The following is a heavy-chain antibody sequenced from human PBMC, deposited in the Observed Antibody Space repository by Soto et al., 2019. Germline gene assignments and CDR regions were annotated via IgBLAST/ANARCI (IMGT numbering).Heavy chain of an antibody. CDR1: GYTSTTYG. Sequence: QVQLVQSGGEVKKPGASVKVSCKTSGYTSTTYGISWVRQAPGQGLEWVGWISAYSGKTHYAQKFQGKVTMTTDTSTNTAYLELRSLRSEDTAVYYCARDPYLGDHQYWGQGTLVTVSS. CDR3: ARDPYLGDHQY. D-gene: IGHD3-16*01. V-gene: IGHV1-18*01. J-gene: IGHJ4*02. CDR2: ISAYSGKT.